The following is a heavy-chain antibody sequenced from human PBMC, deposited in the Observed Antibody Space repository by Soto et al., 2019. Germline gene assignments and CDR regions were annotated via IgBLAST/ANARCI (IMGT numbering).Heavy chain of an antibody. CDR3: ARDRVMRGIAYYYGMDV. Sequence: QVLLVQSGAEVKKPGYSVRVSCKTSGGTFSSFAISWVRLAPGQGLEWMGVIVPMFAAPTYAQKFQGRVSITADESTRTADMALSRLRSDDTAVYSWARDRVMRGIAYYYGMDVWGQGTTVTVSS. CDR1: GGTFSSFA. V-gene: IGHV1-69*12. CDR2: IVPMFAAP. J-gene: IGHJ6*02. D-gene: IGHD6-13*01.